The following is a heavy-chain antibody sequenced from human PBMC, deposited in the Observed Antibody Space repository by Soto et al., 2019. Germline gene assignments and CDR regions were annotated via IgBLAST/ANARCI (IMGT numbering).Heavy chain of an antibody. Sequence: QVQLVQSGAEVRKPGASVEVSCMASGSTFSSYTVNWVRQAPGQGLEWIGRIIPVLGVTHYARRVQGRGTITADSSRKTAYMELTSLTSEDTAVYYCARRRYCGLDCYNKFYYGMDVWGQGTTVTVSS. CDR2: IIPVLGVT. D-gene: IGHD2-21*02. CDR3: ARRRYCGLDCYNKFYYGMDV. J-gene: IGHJ6*02. CDR1: GSTFSSYT. V-gene: IGHV1-69*02.